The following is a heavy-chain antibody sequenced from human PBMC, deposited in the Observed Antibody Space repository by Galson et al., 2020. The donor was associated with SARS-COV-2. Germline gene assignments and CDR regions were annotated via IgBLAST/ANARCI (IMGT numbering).Heavy chain of an antibody. CDR3: ARSRPGRGSPAWTIRTDCSGGSCYSPPAIAVAGTLDY. D-gene: IGHD2-15*01. J-gene: IGHJ4*02. Sequence: SETLSLTCAVYGESFSGYYWSWIRQPPGKGLEWIGEINHSGRTNYNPSLKSRVTISVDTSKNQFSLKLSSVTAADTAVYYCARSRPGRGSPAWTIRTDCSGGSCYSPPAIAVAGTLDYWGQGTLVTVSS. CDR2: INHSGRT. CDR1: GESFSGYY. V-gene: IGHV4-34*01.